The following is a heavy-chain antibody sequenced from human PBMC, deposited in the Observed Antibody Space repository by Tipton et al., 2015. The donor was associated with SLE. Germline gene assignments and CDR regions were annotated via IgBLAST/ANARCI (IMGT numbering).Heavy chain of an antibody. CDR1: GGSIRSDDYY. V-gene: IGHV4-31*03. D-gene: IGHD3-22*01. CDR2: INYGGST. J-gene: IGHJ4*02. CDR3: ARGLTMIVVVTLDY. Sequence: TLSLTCTVSGGSIRSDDYYWTWIRQHPGKGLEWIGHINYGGSTYYKPSLKSRLTISVDTSKNQFSLKLSSVTAADTAVYYCARGLTMIVVVTLDYWGQGTLVTVSS.